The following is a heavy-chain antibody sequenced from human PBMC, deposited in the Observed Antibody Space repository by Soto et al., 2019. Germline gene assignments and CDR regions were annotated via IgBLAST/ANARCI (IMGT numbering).Heavy chain of an antibody. D-gene: IGHD2-2*01. Sequence: VQLLESGGGLVQPGGSLRLSCAASGFTFSTYAMSWVRQAPGKGLEWVSGISGSGGTTYYADSVKGRFTISRDNSKNTLFLQMNSLRAEDTALFYCAKEGCSSTGCYDPWFDPWGQGTLVTVSS. J-gene: IGHJ5*02. V-gene: IGHV3-23*01. CDR3: AKEGCSSTGCYDPWFDP. CDR2: ISGSGGTT. CDR1: GFTFSTYA.